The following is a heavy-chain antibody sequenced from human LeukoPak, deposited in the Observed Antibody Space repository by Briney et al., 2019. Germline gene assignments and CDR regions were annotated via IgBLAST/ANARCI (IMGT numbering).Heavy chain of an antibody. CDR3: AREYSSSSGKNAFDV. J-gene: IGHJ3*01. CDR2: IYASGNT. V-gene: IGHV4-4*07. D-gene: IGHD6-6*01. Sequence: SETLSLTCTVSGGSISTYYWSLIRQPAGKGLEWIGRIYASGNTNYNPSLKSRVTMPLDTSKNQFSLRLTSVTAADTAVYYCAREYSSSSGKNAFDVWGQGTMVTVSS. CDR1: GGSISTYY.